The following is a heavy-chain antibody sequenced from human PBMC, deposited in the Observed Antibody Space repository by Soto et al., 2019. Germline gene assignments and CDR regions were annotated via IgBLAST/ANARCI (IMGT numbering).Heavy chain of an antibody. J-gene: IGHJ5*02. V-gene: IGHV4-4*02. CDR1: GGSISSSNW. CDR3: ARERKYYDSSGYSNWFDP. Sequence: ETLSLTCAVSGGSISSSNWWSWVRQPPGKGLEWIGEIYHSGSTNYNPSLKSRVTISVDKSKNQFSLKLSSVTAADTAVYYCARERKYYDSSGYSNWFDPWGQGTLVTVSS. CDR2: IYHSGST. D-gene: IGHD3-22*01.